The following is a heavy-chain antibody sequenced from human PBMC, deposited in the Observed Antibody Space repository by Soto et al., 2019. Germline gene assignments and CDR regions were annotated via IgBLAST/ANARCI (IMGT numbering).Heavy chain of an antibody. CDR3: ARVRDCSRTSCYSYWFDP. CDR1: GGSISSSSYY. J-gene: IGHJ5*02. CDR2: IYYSGST. D-gene: IGHD2-2*01. Sequence: QLQLQESGPGLVKPSETLSLTCTVSGGSISSSSYYWGWIRQPPGKGLEWIGSIYYSGSTYYNPSLKSRVTISVDTSKNQFSLKLSSVTAADTAVYYCARVRDCSRTSCYSYWFDPWGQGTLVTVSS. V-gene: IGHV4-39*01.